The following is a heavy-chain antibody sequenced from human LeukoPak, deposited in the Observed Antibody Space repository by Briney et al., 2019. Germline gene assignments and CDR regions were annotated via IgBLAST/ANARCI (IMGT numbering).Heavy chain of an antibody. CDR1: GGSISSNSYY. J-gene: IGHJ4*02. CDR3: ARDLGYSSSWYYFDY. CDR2: IYYSGST. D-gene: IGHD6-13*01. V-gene: IGHV4-39*07. Sequence: SETLSLTCTVSGGSISSNSYYWGWIRQPPGKGLEWIGSIYYSGSTYYNPSLKSRVTISVDTSKNQFSLKLSSVTAADTAVYYCARDLGYSSSWYYFDYWGQGTLVTVSS.